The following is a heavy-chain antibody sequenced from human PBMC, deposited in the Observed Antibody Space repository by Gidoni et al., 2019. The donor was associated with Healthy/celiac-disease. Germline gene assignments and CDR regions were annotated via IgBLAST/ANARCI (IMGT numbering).Heavy chain of an antibody. J-gene: IGHJ5*02. CDR2: ISYDGSNK. Sequence: QVQLVESGGGVVQPGRSPRLSCAASGFTFSSYGMHWVRQAPGKGLEWVAVISYDGSNKYYADSVKGRFTISRDNSKNTLYLQMNSLRAEDTAVYYCAKDRGGASTTWGQGTLVTVSS. V-gene: IGHV3-30*18. CDR3: AKDRGGASTT. D-gene: IGHD3-16*01. CDR1: GFTFSSYG.